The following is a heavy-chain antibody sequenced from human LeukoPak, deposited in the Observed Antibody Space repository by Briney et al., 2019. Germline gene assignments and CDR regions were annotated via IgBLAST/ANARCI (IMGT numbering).Heavy chain of an antibody. CDR2: ISAYNGNT. J-gene: IGHJ4*02. Sequence: ASVKVSCKASGGTFSSYAISWVRQAPGQGLEWMGWISAYNGNTNYAQKLQGRVTMTTDTSTSTAYMELRSLRSDDTAVYYCAREAWHGSYYHFDYWGQGTLVTVSS. V-gene: IGHV1-18*01. CDR1: GGTFSSYA. CDR3: AREAWHGSYYHFDY. D-gene: IGHD1-26*01.